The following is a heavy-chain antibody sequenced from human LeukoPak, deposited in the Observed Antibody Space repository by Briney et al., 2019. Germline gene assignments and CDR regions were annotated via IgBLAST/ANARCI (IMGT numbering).Heavy chain of an antibody. D-gene: IGHD1-26*01. Sequence: GGSLRLSCAASGFTFSIYSMNWVRQAPGKGLEWVSSISGSSTYIYYADSVKGRCTISRDNAKNSLYLQMNSLRAEDTAVYYCARDKRGANWFDPWGQGTLVTVSS. CDR1: GFTFSIYS. CDR2: ISGSSTYI. J-gene: IGHJ5*02. V-gene: IGHV3-21*01. CDR3: ARDKRGANWFDP.